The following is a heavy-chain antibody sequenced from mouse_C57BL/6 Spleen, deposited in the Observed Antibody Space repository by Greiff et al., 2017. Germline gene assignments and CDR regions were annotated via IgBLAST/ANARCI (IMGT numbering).Heavy chain of an antibody. V-gene: IGHV1-66*01. J-gene: IGHJ3*01. CDR2: IYPGSGNT. CDR1: GYSFTSYY. CDR3: ARDYYGSSPAWFAY. Sequence: VQGVESGPELVKPGASVKISCKASGYSFTSYYIHWVKQRPGQGLEWIGWIYPGSGNTKYNEKFKGKATLTADTSSSTAYMQLSSLTSEDSAVYCCARDYYGSSPAWFAYWGQGTLVTVSA. D-gene: IGHD1-1*01.